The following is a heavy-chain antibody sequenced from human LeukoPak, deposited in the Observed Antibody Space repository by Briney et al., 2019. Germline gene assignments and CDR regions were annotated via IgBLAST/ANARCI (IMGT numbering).Heavy chain of an antibody. D-gene: IGHD3-22*01. CDR3: ARGHYDSSGYYYVNFDY. CDR1: GGSISSYY. J-gene: IGHJ4*02. CDR2: IYYSGST. Sequence: PSETLSLTCTVSGGSISSYYWNWIRQPPGKGLEWIGYIYYSGSTNYNPSLKSRVTISVDTSKNQFSLKLSSVTAADTAVYYCARGHYDSSGYYYVNFDYWGQGTLVTVSS. V-gene: IGHV4-59*01.